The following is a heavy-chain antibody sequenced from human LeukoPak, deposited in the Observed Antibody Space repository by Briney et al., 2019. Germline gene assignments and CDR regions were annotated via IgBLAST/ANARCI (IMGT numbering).Heavy chain of an antibody. V-gene: IGHV1-24*01. D-gene: IGHD6-19*01. CDR3: AASTRGGEGSGLK. CDR1: GYTLTELS. J-gene: IGHJ4*02. CDR2: FDPEDGET. Sequence: ASVKVSCKVSGYTLTELSMHWVRQAPGKGLEWMGGFDPEDGETIYAQKFQGRVTMTEDTSTDTAYMELNSLRSEDTAVYYCAASTRGGEGSGLKWGQGTLVTVSS.